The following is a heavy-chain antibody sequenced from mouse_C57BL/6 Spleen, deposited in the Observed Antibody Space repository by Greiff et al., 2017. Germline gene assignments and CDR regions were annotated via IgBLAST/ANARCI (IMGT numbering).Heavy chain of an antibody. CDR1: GFTFSSYA. Sequence: EVNVVESGGGLVKPGGSLKLSCAASGFTFSSYAMSWVRQTPEKRLEWVATISDGGSYTYYPDNVKGRFTISRDNAKNNLYLQMSHLKSEDTAMYYCARSYYSNYPAWFAYWGQGTLVTVSA. J-gene: IGHJ3*01. CDR3: ARSYYSNYPAWFAY. V-gene: IGHV5-4*03. CDR2: ISDGGSYT. D-gene: IGHD2-5*01.